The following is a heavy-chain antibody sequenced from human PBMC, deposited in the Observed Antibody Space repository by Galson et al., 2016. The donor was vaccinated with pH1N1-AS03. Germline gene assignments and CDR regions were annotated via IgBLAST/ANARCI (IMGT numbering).Heavy chain of an antibody. CDR2: IYWNADN. CDR1: GFSLTTTAVG. D-gene: IGHD3-3*01. J-gene: IGHJ4*02. Sequence: PALVKPTQTLTLTCTFSGFSLTTTAVGVGWFRQPPGKALEWLALIYWNADNRYSPSLKNRLTFTKDTSKNQVVLTLTDMAAVDTATYYCAHGSGWVHDYWGQGILVSVSS. V-gene: IGHV2-5*01. CDR3: AHGSGWVHDY.